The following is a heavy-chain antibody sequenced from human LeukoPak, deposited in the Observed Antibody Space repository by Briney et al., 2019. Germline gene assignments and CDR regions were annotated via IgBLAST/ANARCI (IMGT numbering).Heavy chain of an antibody. CDR2: FDPEVGEP. J-gene: IGHJ5*02. Sequence: ASVKVSCKVSGSTLTELSMHWVRQAPGEGLEWMGGFDPEVGEPIYAQKFQGRVTMTEDTSTDTVHMELSSLRSEDTAVYYCATDFLGFDPWGQGTLVTVSS. CDR1: GSTLTELS. V-gene: IGHV1-24*01. CDR3: ATDFLGFDP. D-gene: IGHD2/OR15-2a*01.